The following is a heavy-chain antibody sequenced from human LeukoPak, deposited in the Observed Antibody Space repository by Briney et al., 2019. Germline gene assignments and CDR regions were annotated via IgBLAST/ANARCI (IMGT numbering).Heavy chain of an antibody. CDR2: ISAYNGNT. D-gene: IGHD6-19*01. CDR1: GYTFTSYG. CDR3: ARDSSGWYRVSGDFQH. J-gene: IGHJ1*01. V-gene: IGHV1-18*04. Sequence: ASVKVSCKASGYTFTSYGISWVRQAPGPGLEWMGWISAYNGNTNYAQKLQGRVTMTTDTSTSTAYMELRSLRSDDTAVYYCARDSSGWYRVSGDFQHWGQGTLVTVSS.